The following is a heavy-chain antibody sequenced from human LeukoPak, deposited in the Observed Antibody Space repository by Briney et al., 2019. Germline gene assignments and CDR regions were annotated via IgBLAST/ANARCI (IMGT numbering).Heavy chain of an antibody. D-gene: IGHD4-23*01. V-gene: IGHV4-59*08. CDR2: IYYSGIT. J-gene: IGHJ4*02. Sequence: SETLSLTCTVSGGSISSYYWNWIRQPPGRGLEWIGDIYYSGITNYNSSLKSRVTISVDTSKNQFSLRLSSVTAADTAMYFCARRMGWQRSFFLDSWGQGNLVTVSS. CDR1: GGSISSYY. CDR3: ARRMGWQRSFFLDS.